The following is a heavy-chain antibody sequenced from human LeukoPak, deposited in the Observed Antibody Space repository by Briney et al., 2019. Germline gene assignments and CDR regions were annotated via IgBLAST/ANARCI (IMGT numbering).Heavy chain of an antibody. CDR3: ARDLYYDSNGYYEDGAFDI. Sequence: GGSLRLSCAASGFTFSSYSMNWVRQAPGKGLEWVSSISSSSSYIYYADSVKGRFTISRDNAKNSLYLQMNSLRAEDTAVYYRARDLYYDSNGYYEDGAFDIWGQGTMVTVSS. CDR2: ISSSSSYI. CDR1: GFTFSSYS. J-gene: IGHJ3*02. V-gene: IGHV3-21*01. D-gene: IGHD3-22*01.